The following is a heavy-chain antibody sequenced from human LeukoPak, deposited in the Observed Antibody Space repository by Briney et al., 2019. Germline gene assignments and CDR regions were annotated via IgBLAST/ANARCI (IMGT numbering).Heavy chain of an antibody. Sequence: VASVKVSCKASGYTFTSYDINWVRQATGQGLEWMGWMNPNSGGTNYAQKFQGRVTMTRDTSISTAYMELSRLRSDDTAVYYCARSSSWYGGFDPWGQGTLVTVSS. D-gene: IGHD6-13*01. CDR1: GYTFTSYD. V-gene: IGHV1-2*02. CDR3: ARSSSWYGGFDP. J-gene: IGHJ5*02. CDR2: MNPNSGGT.